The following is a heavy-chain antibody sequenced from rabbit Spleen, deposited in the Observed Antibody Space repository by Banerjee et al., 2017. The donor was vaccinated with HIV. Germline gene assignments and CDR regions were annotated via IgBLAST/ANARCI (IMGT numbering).Heavy chain of an antibody. Sequence: EQLLESGGGLVKPGGTLTLTCTVSGFSFSSNWICWVRQAPGKGLEWIACIDTSDGDTDYANWPKGRFTISKTSSTTVTLQMTSLTAADTATYFCARDSGSSFSSYGMDLWGPGTLVTVS. CDR2: IDTSDGDT. CDR1: GFSFSSNW. J-gene: IGHJ6*01. CDR3: ARDSGSSFSSYGMDL. V-gene: IGHV1S45*01. D-gene: IGHD8-1*01.